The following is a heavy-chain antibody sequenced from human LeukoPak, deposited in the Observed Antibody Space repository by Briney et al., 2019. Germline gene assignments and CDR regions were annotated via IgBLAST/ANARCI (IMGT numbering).Heavy chain of an antibody. CDR2: ISHDGSKK. D-gene: IGHD3-3*01. Sequence: GGSLRLSCAASGFTLSYYGMHWVRQAPGKGLEWVAVISHDGSKKFYADSVKGRFTVSRDNSKNSLYLQMNSLRAEDTAVYYCARGSGLFDYWGQGTLVTVSS. J-gene: IGHJ4*02. V-gene: IGHV3-30*03. CDR3: ARGSGLFDY. CDR1: GFTLSYYG.